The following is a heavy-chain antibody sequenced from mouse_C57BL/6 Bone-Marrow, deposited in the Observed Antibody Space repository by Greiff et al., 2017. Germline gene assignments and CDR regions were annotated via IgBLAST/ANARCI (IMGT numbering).Heavy chain of an antibody. CDR1: GFTFSSYG. V-gene: IGHV5-6*01. Sequence: EVKLMESGGDLVKPGGSLKLSCAASGFTFSSYGMSWVSQTPDKRLAWVATISSGGSYTSYPDSVKGRFTISRDTVQNTLYLQMSCLKSEDTAMYYCARLITTLVATPYFDVWGTGTTVTVSS. D-gene: IGHD1-1*01. J-gene: IGHJ1*03. CDR3: ARLITTLVATPYFDV. CDR2: ISSGGSYT.